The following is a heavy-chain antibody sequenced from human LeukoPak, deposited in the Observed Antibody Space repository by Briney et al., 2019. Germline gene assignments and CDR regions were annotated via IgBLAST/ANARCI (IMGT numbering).Heavy chain of an antibody. D-gene: IGHD4-23*01. Sequence: SETLSLTCTVSGGSISSYYWGWIRQPPGKGLEWIGSIYYSGSTYYNPSLKSRVTISVDTSKNQFSLKLSSVTAADTAVYYCARRTYYGGNSFDYWGQGTLVTVSS. CDR1: GGSISSYY. CDR3: ARRTYYGGNSFDY. V-gene: IGHV4-39*01. CDR2: IYYSGST. J-gene: IGHJ4*02.